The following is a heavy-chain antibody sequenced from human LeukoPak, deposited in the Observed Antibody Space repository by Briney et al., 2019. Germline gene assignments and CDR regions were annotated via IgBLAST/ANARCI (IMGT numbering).Heavy chain of an antibody. CDR3: VRHSGYYYYYMDV. Sequence: PSETLSLTCTVSGGSISSYYWGWIRQSPGKGLEWIGSMYYSGSTYYNPSLKSRVTISVDTSKNQFSLKLSSVTAADTALYYCVRHSGYYYYYMDVWGKGTTVTISS. V-gene: IGHV4-39*01. J-gene: IGHJ6*03. CDR2: MYYSGST. CDR1: GGSISSYY.